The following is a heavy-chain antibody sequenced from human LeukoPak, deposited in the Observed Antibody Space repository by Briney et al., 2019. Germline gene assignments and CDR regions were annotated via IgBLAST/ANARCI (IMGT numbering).Heavy chain of an antibody. D-gene: IGHD4-17*01. CDR2: IYYSGIT. V-gene: IGHV4-31*03. J-gene: IGHJ3*02. Sequence: TPSQTLSLTCTVSGGSISSDSYYWIWIRQHPGKGLEWIGYIYYSGITHYNPSLKSRVSMSVDTSKNQFSLKAKSVTAADTAVYYCATRTVTPDAFDIWGQGTMVTVSS. CDR1: GGSISSDSYY. CDR3: ATRTVTPDAFDI.